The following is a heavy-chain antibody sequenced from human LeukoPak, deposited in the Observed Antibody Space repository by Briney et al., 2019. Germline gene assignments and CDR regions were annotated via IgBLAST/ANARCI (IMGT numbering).Heavy chain of an antibody. D-gene: IGHD3-22*01. CDR2: IYTSGST. V-gene: IGHV4-61*02. CDR3: ARDQYYDSSGLGI. CDR1: GGSISSGSYY. Sequence: PSQTLSLTCTASGGSISSGSYYWSWIRQPAGKGLEWIGRIYTSGSTNYNPSLKSRVTISVDTSKNQFSLKLSSVTAADTAVYYCARDQYYDSSGLGIWGQGTMVSVSS. J-gene: IGHJ3*02.